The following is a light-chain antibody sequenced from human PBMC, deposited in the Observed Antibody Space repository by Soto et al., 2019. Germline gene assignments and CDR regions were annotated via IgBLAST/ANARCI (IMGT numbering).Light chain of an antibody. CDR2: GAS. V-gene: IGKV3-15*01. J-gene: IGKJ1*01. Sequence: TQSPAPLSVSPGARAALSCRASQSVSSNLAWYQQKPGQAPRLLIYGASTRATGIPARFSGSGSGTEFTLTISSLQSEDFAVYYCQQYNNWQRTFGQGTKVDIK. CDR3: QQYNNWQRT. CDR1: QSVSSN.